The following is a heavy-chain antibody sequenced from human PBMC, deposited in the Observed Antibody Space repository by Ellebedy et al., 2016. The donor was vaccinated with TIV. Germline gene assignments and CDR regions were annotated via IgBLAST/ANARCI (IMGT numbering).Heavy chain of an antibody. CDR2: IYTGGST. D-gene: IGHD6-19*01. J-gene: IGHJ4*02. CDR1: GFSISTTF. Sequence: GESLKISCAASGFSISTTFMTWVRQAPGKGLEWVSVIYTGGSTYYADSVKGRFAISRDNSMHTLYLHMNGLTADDTAVYYCARGHTTGCLDHWGQGSLVTVSS. CDR3: ARGHTTGCLDH. V-gene: IGHV3-53*01.